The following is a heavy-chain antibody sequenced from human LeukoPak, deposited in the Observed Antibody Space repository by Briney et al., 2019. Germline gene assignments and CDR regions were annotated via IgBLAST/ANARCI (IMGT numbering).Heavy chain of an antibody. CDR3: AKDDSQYYFDY. J-gene: IGHJ4*02. CDR1: GFTFSSYG. Sequence: PGGSLRLSCAASGFTFSSYGMHWVRQAPGKGLEWVAFIRYDGSNKYYADSVKGRFTISRDNSKNTLYLQMNGLRAEDTAVYYCAKDDSQYYFDYWGQGTLVTVSS. CDR2: IRYDGSNK. D-gene: IGHD2-21*02. V-gene: IGHV3-30*02.